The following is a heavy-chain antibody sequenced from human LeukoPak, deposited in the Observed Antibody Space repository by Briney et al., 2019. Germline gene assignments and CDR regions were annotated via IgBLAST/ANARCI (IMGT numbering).Heavy chain of an antibody. D-gene: IGHD6-13*01. CDR1: GYTCTSYD. Sequence: ASVKVSCKASGYTCTSYDINWVRQATGQGLERMGWMNPNSGNTGYAQKFQGRVTTTRNTSISTAYMELSSLRSEDTGVYYCARGKFGYSSSWYGGEVDYWGQGTLVTVSS. J-gene: IGHJ4*02. CDR3: ARGKFGYSSSWYGGEVDY. V-gene: IGHV1-8*01. CDR2: MNPNSGNT.